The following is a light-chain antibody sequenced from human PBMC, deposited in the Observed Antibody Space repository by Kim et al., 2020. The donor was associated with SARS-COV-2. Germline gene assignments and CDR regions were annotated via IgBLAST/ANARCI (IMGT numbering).Light chain of an antibody. Sequence: APGETAYFAWRRNNIDIKSVNRYQQKPGQCPVKVIHYDSHRPSGIPERFSGSNSGKTATLTITGVEAEDEADYYCQVWDNSRVHLVFGGGTQLTVL. CDR1: NIDIKS. CDR2: YDS. CDR3: QVWDNSRVHLV. J-gene: IGLJ2*01. V-gene: IGLV3-21*04.